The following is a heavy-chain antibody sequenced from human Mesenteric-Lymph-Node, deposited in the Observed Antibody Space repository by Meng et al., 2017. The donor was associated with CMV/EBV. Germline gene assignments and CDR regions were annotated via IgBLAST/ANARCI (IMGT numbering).Heavy chain of an antibody. CDR2: ISSSSSTI. V-gene: IGHV3-48*04. CDR3: ARVYDFWSGKYSGWFDP. J-gene: IGHJ5*02. Sequence: GGSLRLSCAASGFTFSSYSMNWVRQAPGKGLEWVSYISSSSSTIYYADSVKGRFTISRDNAKNSLYLQMNSLRAEDTAVYYCARVYDFWSGKYSGWFDPWGQGTLVTVSS. D-gene: IGHD3-3*01. CDR1: GFTFSSYS.